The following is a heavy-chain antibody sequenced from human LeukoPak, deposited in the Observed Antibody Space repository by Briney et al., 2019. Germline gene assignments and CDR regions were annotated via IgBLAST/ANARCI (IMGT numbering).Heavy chain of an antibody. CDR1: GGSFSGYY. D-gene: IGHD3-16*01. Sequence: SETLSLTCGVYGGSFSGYYWSWIRQPPGKGLEWIGEINHSGSTNYNPSLKSRLTILVDTSKNQFSLKLSSVTAADTAVYYCARVGPWYAYTGSQIWFDYWGQGTLVTVSS. J-gene: IGHJ4*02. V-gene: IGHV4-34*01. CDR3: ARVGPWYAYTGSQIWFDY. CDR2: INHSGST.